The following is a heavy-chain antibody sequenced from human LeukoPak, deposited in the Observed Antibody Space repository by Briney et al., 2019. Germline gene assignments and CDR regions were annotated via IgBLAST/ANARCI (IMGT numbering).Heavy chain of an antibody. CDR2: INPANGDA. Sequence: ASVKVSCKASGGTFSSYAISWVRQAPGQRLEWMGWINPANGDAGYSKKFQGRVTITRDTSASTAYMELSSLSSEDTALYYCARKDYFGSGIYFFDYWGQGALVTVSS. J-gene: IGHJ4*02. CDR1: GGTFSSYA. CDR3: ARKDYFGSGIYFFDY. D-gene: IGHD3-10*01. V-gene: IGHV1-3*01.